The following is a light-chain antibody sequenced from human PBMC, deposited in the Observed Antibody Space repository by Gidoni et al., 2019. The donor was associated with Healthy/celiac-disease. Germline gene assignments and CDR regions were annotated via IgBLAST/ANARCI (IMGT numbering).Light chain of an antibody. Sequence: SELTQDPAVSVALGQTVRITCKGDSLRSYYASWYQQKPGPAPLLVIYGKNNRPSGIPDRFSGSSSGNTASLTITCAQAEDEADYYCNSRDSSCNHVVFGGGTKLTVL. V-gene: IGLV3-19*01. CDR1: SLRSYY. CDR3: NSRDSSCNHVV. CDR2: GKN. J-gene: IGLJ2*01.